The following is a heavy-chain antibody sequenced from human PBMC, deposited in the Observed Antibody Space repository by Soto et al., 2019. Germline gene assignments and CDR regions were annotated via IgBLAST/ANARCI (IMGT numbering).Heavy chain of an antibody. Sequence: QVQLVQSGAEVKKPGSSVKVSCKASGGTFSNYALSWVRQAPGQGLEWMGRVIPILAIIDYAQKFQGRVTITADKSTSTAYMELSSLRSEDTAVYYCAATIAVAGPGTDYYGMDVWGQWTTVTVSS. D-gene: IGHD6-19*01. CDR3: AATIAVAGPGTDYYGMDV. J-gene: IGHJ6*02. CDR1: GGTFSNYA. CDR2: VIPILAII. V-gene: IGHV1-69*02.